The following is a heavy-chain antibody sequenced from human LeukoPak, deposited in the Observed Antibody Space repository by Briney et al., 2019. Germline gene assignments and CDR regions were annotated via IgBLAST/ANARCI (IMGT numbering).Heavy chain of an antibody. Sequence: GGSLRLSCAASGFTFSSYAMHWVRQAPGKGLERVAVISYDGSNKYYADSVKGRFTISRDNSKNTMYLQMNSLRAEDTAVYYCARDPNPLSTSWAWGYYFDYWGQGTLVTVSS. D-gene: IGHD6-6*01. J-gene: IGHJ4*02. CDR2: ISYDGSNK. CDR3: ARDPNPLSTSWAWGYYFDY. V-gene: IGHV3-30*04. CDR1: GFTFSSYA.